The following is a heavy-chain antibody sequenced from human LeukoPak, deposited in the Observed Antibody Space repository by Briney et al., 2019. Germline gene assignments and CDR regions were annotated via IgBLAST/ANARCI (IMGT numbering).Heavy chain of an antibody. D-gene: IGHD3-10*01. V-gene: IGHV5-51*01. CDR2: IYPGDSDT. Sequence: GESLKISCKASGYNFATYWIGWVRQMPGKGLEWMGIIYPGDSDTRYSPSFRGQVTISADKSISTAYLQWSSLKASDTAMYYCARLSLDYYGSGSYYAMDCWGQGTLVTVSS. CDR1: GYNFATYW. J-gene: IGHJ4*02. CDR3: ARLSLDYYGSGSYYAMDC.